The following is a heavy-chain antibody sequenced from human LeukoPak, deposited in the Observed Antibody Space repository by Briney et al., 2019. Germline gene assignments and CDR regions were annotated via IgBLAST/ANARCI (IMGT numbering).Heavy chain of an antibody. D-gene: IGHD2-2*03. CDR2: INPSGGST. J-gene: IGHJ5*02. V-gene: IGHV1-46*01. CDR3: GRLYGYCSSTSCYESVRDNCFDP. Sequence: ASVKVSCKASGYTFTSYYMHWVRQAPGQGLEWMGIINPSGGSTSYAQKFQGRVTMTRDTSTSTVYMELRSLRSDDTAVYYCGRLYGYCSSTSCYESVRDNCFDPWGQGTLVTVSS. CDR1: GYTFTSYY.